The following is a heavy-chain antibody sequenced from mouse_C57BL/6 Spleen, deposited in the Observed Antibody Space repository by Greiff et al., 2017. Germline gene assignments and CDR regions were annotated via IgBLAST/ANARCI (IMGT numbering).Heavy chain of an antibody. CDR1: GYTFTSYW. D-gene: IGHD2-4*01. CDR3: AIGIYYDYDVPPY. Sequence: VQLQQPGAELVKPGASVKVSCKASGYTFTSYWMHWVKQRPGQGLEWIGRIHPSDSDTNYNQKFKGKATLTVDKSSRTAYMQLSSLTSEDSAVYYCAIGIYYDYDVPPYWGQGTLVTVSA. V-gene: IGHV1-74*01. CDR2: IHPSDSDT. J-gene: IGHJ3*01.